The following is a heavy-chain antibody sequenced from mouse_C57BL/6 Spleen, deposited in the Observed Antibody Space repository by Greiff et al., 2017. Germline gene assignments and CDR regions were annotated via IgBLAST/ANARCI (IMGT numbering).Heavy chain of an antibody. CDR3: ARSTTVVARAMDY. CDR2: INPGSGGT. Sequence: VQLQQSGAELVRPGTSVKVSCKASGYAFTNYLIEWVKQRPGQGLEWIGVINPGSGGTNYNEKFKGKATLTADKSSSTAYMRLSSLTSEDSAVYFCARSTTVVARAMDYWGQGTSVTVSS. D-gene: IGHD1-1*01. V-gene: IGHV1-54*01. J-gene: IGHJ4*01. CDR1: GYAFTNYL.